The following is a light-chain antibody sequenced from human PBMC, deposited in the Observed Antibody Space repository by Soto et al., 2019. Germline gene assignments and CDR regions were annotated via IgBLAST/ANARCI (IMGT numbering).Light chain of an antibody. CDR3: QQYCTSTWT. CDR1: QSVSSSY. CDR2: GAS. V-gene: IGKV3-20*01. J-gene: IGKJ1*01. Sequence: EIVLTQSPGTLSLSPGERATLSCRASQSVSSSYLAWYQQKPGQAPMLLIYGASSRATGIPDRFSGSGAGTAFTLTIRKPEPEDFAVYYCQQYCTSTWTFGQGTKVEIK.